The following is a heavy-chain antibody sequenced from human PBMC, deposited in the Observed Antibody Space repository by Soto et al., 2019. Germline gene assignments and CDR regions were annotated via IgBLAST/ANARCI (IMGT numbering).Heavy chain of an antibody. V-gene: IGHV4-34*01. J-gene: IGHJ6*03. CDR1: GGSFSGYY. D-gene: IGHD3-3*01. CDR3: ARGPVPRNYDFWSGYKHFYYYYYMDV. CDR2: INHSGST. Sequence: QVQLQQWGAGLLKPSETLSLTCAVYGGSFSGYYWSWIRQPPGKGLEWIGDINHSGSTNYNPSLKSRVTISVDTSKNQFSLKLSSVTAADTAVYYCARGPVPRNYDFWSGYKHFYYYYYMDVWGKGTTVTVSS.